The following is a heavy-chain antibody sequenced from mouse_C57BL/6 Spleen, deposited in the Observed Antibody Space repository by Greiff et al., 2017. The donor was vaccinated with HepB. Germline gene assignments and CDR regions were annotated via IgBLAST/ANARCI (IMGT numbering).Heavy chain of an antibody. D-gene: IGHD3-1*01. J-gene: IGHJ3*01. CDR2: IYPGDGDT. Sequence: VKLQESGPELVKPGASVKISCKASGYAFSSSWMNWVKQRPGKGLEWIGRIYPGDGDTNYNGKFKGKATLTADKSSSTAYMQLSSLTSEDSAVYFCARSGGDWFAYWGQGTLVTVSA. CDR1: GYAFSSSW. CDR3: ARSGGDWFAY. V-gene: IGHV1-82*01.